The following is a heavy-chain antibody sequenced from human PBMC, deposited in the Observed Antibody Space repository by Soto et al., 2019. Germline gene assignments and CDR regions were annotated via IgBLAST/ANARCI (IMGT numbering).Heavy chain of an antibody. D-gene: IGHD2-15*01. Sequence: PGGSLRLSCSASGFTFSSYAMHWVRQAPGKGLEYVSAISSNGGSTYYADPVKGRFTISRDNSKNTLYLQMSSLRAEDTAVYYCVKVAGRYCSGGSCHFDDYWGQGTLVTVSS. CDR1: GFTFSSYA. CDR3: VKVAGRYCSGGSCHFDDY. CDR2: ISSNGGST. J-gene: IGHJ4*02. V-gene: IGHV3-64D*06.